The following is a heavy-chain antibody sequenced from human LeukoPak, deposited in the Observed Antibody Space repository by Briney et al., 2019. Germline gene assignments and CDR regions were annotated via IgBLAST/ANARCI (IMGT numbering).Heavy chain of an antibody. CDR2: INPSGGST. D-gene: IGHD3-16*02. J-gene: IGHJ4*02. V-gene: IGHV1-46*01. Sequence: GASVKVSCKASGYTFTSYYMHWVRQAPGRGLEWMGIINPSGGSTSYAQKFQGRVTMTRDTSTSTVYMELSSLRSEDTAVYYCARGSFTPQLGGLSFDYWGQGTLVTVSS. CDR3: ARGSFTPQLGGLSFDY. CDR1: GYTFTSYY.